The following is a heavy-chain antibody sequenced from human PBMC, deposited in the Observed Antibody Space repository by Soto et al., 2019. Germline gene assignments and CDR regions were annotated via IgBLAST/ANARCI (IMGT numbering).Heavy chain of an antibody. D-gene: IGHD4-4*01. CDR2: INSDGGST. J-gene: IGHJ4*02. Sequence: EVQLVESGGGLVQPGGSLRLSCAASGFTLSTYWMHWVRQALGEGLVWVSRINSDGGSTIYADSVKGRFTISRENAKNTVYLQMNSLRAEDTAVYYCTRGRENYSYFDYWGQGILVTVSS. CDR1: GFTLSTYW. CDR3: TRGRENYSYFDY. V-gene: IGHV3-74*01.